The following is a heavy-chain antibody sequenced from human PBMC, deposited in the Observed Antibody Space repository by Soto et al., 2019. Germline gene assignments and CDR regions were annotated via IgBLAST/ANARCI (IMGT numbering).Heavy chain of an antibody. CDR3: ARVRGDGYNYRWFDP. D-gene: IGHD5-12*01. CDR2: IYYSGST. V-gene: IGHV4-59*01. CDR1: GGSISSYY. J-gene: IGHJ5*02. Sequence: PSETLSLTCTVSGGSISSYYWSWIRQPPGKGLEWIGYIYYSGSTNYNPSLKSRVTISVDTSKNQFSLKLSSVTAADTAVYYCARVRGDGYNYRWFDPWGQGTLVTVS.